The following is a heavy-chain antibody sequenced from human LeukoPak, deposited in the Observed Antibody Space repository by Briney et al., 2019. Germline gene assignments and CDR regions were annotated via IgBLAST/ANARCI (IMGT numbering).Heavy chain of an antibody. CDR3: ARITMVPGVIISFY. CDR1: GYTFTSYG. D-gene: IGHD3-10*01. CDR2: ISAYNGNT. V-gene: IGHV1-18*01. Sequence: ASVKVSCKASGYTFTSYGISWVRQAPGQGLEWMGWISAYNGNTNYAQKLQGRVTMTTDTSTSTAYMELRSLRSDDTAVYYCARITMVPGVIISFYWGQGTLVTVSS. J-gene: IGHJ4*02.